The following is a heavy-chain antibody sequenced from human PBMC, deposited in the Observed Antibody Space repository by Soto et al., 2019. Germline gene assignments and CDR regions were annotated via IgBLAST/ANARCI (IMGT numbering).Heavy chain of an antibody. CDR2: IHYSGNT. CDR3: ARNLSSAWSFDY. D-gene: IGHD6-19*01. CDR1: GGSVSSGDYY. V-gene: IGHV4-61*08. J-gene: IGHJ4*02. Sequence: QVQLQESGPGLVKPSETLSLTCTVSGGSVSSGDYYWNWIRQPPGKGLEWIGYIHYSGNTNYNPSLKSRVTISRDTSKNQFSLRLSSVTAADTAVYSCARNLSSAWSFDYWGQGTLVTVSS.